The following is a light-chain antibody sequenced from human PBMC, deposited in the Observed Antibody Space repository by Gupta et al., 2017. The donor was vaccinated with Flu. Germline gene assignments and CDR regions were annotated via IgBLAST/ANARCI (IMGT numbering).Light chain of an antibody. V-gene: IGLV1-40*01. J-gene: IGLJ3*02. CDR2: GNN. CDR1: SSNIGAVYA. Sequence: QSVLTQPPSVSGAPGQTVTISCTGSSSNIGAVYAVHWYQQFPGTAPNLLIYGNNNRPSGVPDRFSGSWSGTSGSLAITGLQAEDEAEYYCQSYDSSLSASWVFGGGTKLTVL. CDR3: QSYDSSLSASWV.